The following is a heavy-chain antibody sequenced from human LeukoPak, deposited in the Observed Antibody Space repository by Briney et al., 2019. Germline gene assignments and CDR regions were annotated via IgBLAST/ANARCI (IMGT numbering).Heavy chain of an antibody. CDR3: ARDYGDHRVDY. Sequence: GGSLRLSCAASGFTVSTNYMSWVRQAPGKGLEWVSVLSSGGDAYYADSVKGRFTTSRDNSKNTLYLQMSSLRADDTAVYYCARDYGDHRVDYWGRGTLVTVSS. CDR2: LSSGGDA. CDR1: GFTVSTNY. D-gene: IGHD4-17*01. V-gene: IGHV3-53*01. J-gene: IGHJ4*02.